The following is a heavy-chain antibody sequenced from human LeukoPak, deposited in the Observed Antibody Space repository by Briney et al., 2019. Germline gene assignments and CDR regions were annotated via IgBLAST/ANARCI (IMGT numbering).Heavy chain of an antibody. CDR1: GFTFTSYA. Sequence: PGRSLRLSCVASGFTFTSYAMSWVRQAPGKGLEWVSAISGTGTDTNYADSVKGRFTISRDNSKNTLYLQMNSLRAEDTAIYYCAKHCSSASCYRFEYWGQGTLVTVSS. CDR2: ISGTGTDT. V-gene: IGHV3-23*01. D-gene: IGHD2-2*01. CDR3: AKHCSSASCYRFEY. J-gene: IGHJ4*02.